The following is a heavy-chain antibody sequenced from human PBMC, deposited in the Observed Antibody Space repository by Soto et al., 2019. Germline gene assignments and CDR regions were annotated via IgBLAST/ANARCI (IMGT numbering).Heavy chain of an antibody. CDR2: IKHDGSEK. D-gene: IGHD1-20*01. CDR1: GFTFSAYW. CDR3: AIITRGFSMDV. J-gene: IGHJ6*02. V-gene: IGHV3-7*01. Sequence: AGGSLRLSCAASGFTFSAYWMSWVRQTPGKGLGWVANIKHDGSEKYYVDSVKGRFTISRDNAKNSLFLEMNSLRAEDTAVFYCAIITRGFSMDVWGQGTTVTVSS.